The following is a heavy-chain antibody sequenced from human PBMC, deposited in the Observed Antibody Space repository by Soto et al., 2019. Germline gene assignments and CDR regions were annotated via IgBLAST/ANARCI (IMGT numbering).Heavy chain of an antibody. J-gene: IGHJ3*02. V-gene: IGHV3-74*01. CDR2: VNKVGSGT. CDR3: TRGGFMHAFDM. CDR1: ELTFINYW. Sequence: EVQVVESGGGLVQPGGSLRLSGATSELTFINYWMPWVRQAPGKGVGGVSGVNKVGSGTIYADSVKGRFTISRDNAKNTVYLEMNSLRAEDTALYFCTRGGFMHAFDMWGQGTTVTVSS. D-gene: IGHD2-8*01.